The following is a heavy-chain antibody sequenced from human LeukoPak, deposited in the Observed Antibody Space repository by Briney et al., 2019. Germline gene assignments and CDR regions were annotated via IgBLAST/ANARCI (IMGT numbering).Heavy chain of an antibody. J-gene: IGHJ4*02. CDR3: ARSSDSSGYYDYFDY. D-gene: IGHD3-22*01. CDR2: IYPGDSDT. V-gene: IGHV5-51*01. CDR1: GYSFTSYW. Sequence: GESLKISCKGSGYSFTSYWIGWVRQMPGKGLEWMAVIYPGDSDTKYSPSFQGHITISADSSSTTAYLQGSSLQASDTAIYYCARSSDSSGYYDYFDYWGQGTLVTVSS.